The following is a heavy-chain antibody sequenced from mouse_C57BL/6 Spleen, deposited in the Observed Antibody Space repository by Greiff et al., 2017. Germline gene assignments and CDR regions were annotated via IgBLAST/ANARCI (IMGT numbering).Heavy chain of an antibody. V-gene: IGHV3-1*01. Sequence: EVKLVESGPGMVKPSQSLSLTCTVTGYSITSGYDWHWIRHFPGNKLEWMGYISYSGSNNNNPPLKSQISITHDTSKNHFFLKLNTVTTEDTATYYCARRRLHDDAMDYWGQGTSVTVAS. CDR3: ARRRLHDDAMDY. CDR2: ISYSGSN. J-gene: IGHJ4*01. D-gene: IGHD3-2*02. CDR1: GYSITSGYD.